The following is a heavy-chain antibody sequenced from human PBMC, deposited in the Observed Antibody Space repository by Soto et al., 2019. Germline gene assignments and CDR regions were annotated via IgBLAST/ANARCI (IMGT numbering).Heavy chain of an antibody. J-gene: IGHJ5*02. Sequence: SETLSLTCTVSGGSISSGGYYWSWIRQHPGKGLEWIGYIYYSGSTYYNPSLKSRVTISVDTSKNQFSLKLSSVTAADTAAYYCARQYYYDSSGFSNWFDPWGQGTLVTVSS. V-gene: IGHV4-31*03. CDR3: ARQYYYDSSGFSNWFDP. D-gene: IGHD3-22*01. CDR1: GGSISSGGYY. CDR2: IYYSGST.